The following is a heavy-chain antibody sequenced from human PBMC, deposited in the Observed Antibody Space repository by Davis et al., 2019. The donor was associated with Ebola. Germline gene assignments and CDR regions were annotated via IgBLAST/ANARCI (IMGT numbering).Heavy chain of an antibody. J-gene: IGHJ6*02. CDR3: ARDGPDYYGLDV. Sequence: ASVTVPCKASGYTFTNYYMHFVRQAPGQGLEWMGVINPSAGYTNYAQKSQGRVTITRDTSTSTVYMEVRRLRSDDTAVYYCARDGPDYYGLDVWGQGTAVTVSS. V-gene: IGHV1-46*01. CDR2: INPSAGYT. CDR1: GYTFTNYY.